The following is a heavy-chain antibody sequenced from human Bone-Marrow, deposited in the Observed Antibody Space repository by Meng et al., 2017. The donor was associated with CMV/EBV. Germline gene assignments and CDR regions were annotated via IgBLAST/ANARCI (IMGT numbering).Heavy chain of an antibody. Sequence: ASVKVSCKASGYTFSSYGFSWVRQAPGQGLEWMGWFSTSNGNTIYAQKIQDRVTMTRETSTSTVYMELRSLRSDDTAVYYCARDMYGSGSYYYGKDVWGQGTTVTVSS. CDR1: GYTFSSYG. V-gene: IGHV1-18*01. D-gene: IGHD3-10*01. CDR2: FSTSNGNT. J-gene: IGHJ6*01. CDR3: ARDMYGSGSYYYGKDV.